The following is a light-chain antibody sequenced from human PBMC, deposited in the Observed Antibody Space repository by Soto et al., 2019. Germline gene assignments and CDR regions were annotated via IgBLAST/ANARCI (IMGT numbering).Light chain of an antibody. CDR2: DAS. CDR1: QSLNTS. J-gene: IGKJ1*01. Sequence: DIELTQSPSTLSAAVGDRVTLTCRASQSLNTSLAWYQQRPGKAPKLLIYDASTLESGVPSRLSGGGSGTEFTLTINNLQPDDPATYICQQYKSYSTFGRGTKVDTK. V-gene: IGKV1-5*01. CDR3: QQYKSYST.